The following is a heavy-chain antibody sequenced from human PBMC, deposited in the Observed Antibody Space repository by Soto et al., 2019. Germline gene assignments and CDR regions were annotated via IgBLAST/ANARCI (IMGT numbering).Heavy chain of an antibody. Sequence: PSETLSLTCTVSGGSISSYYWSWIRQPPGKGLEWIGYIYYSGSTNYNPSLKSRVTISVDTSKNQFSLKLSSVTAADTAVYYCARGYCSSTSCYVFGLVDYWGQGTLVTVSS. J-gene: IGHJ4*02. CDR1: GGSISSYY. CDR3: ARGYCSSTSCYVFGLVDY. CDR2: IYYSGST. V-gene: IGHV4-59*01. D-gene: IGHD2-2*01.